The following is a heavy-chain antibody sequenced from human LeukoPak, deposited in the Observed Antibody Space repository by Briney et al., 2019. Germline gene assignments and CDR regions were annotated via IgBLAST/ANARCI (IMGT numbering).Heavy chain of an antibody. Sequence: GGSLRLSCAASGFTFSSYGMHWVRQAPGKGLEWVAFISYDGSNKYYADSVKGRFTISRDNSKNTLYLQMNSLRAEDTAVYYCAKRDCNWNYGHYWGQGTLVTVSS. J-gene: IGHJ4*02. CDR3: AKRDCNWNYGHY. V-gene: IGHV3-30*18. D-gene: IGHD1-7*01. CDR2: ISYDGSNK. CDR1: GFTFSSYG.